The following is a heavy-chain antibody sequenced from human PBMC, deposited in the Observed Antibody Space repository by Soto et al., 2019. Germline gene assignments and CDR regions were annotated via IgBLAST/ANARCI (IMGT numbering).Heavy chain of an antibody. CDR1: GASAVGSSYY. Sequence: QLQLQESRPGLVKPSETLSLTCTLSGASAVGSSYYWGWIRQPPGMGLEWIGNLHSSGTTYYNSSHQSRVAISVDTPNNRLSLRLRSVTAADTSVYYCALDNGDSENGFEPWGRGTLVIVSS. J-gene: IGHJ5*02. CDR3: ALDNGDSENGFEP. CDR2: LHSSGTT. V-gene: IGHV4-39*01. D-gene: IGHD4-17*01.